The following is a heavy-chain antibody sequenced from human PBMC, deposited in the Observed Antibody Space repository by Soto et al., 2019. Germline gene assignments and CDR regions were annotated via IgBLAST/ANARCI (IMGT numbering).Heavy chain of an antibody. J-gene: IGHJ4*02. V-gene: IGHV1-3*01. Sequence: ASVKVSCKASGYTFTSYAMHWVRQAPGQRLEWMGWINAGNGNTKYSQKFQGRVTITRDTSASTAYMELSSLRSEDTAVYYCVRDGYHFGSFDHWGPGTLVTVSS. CDR1: GYTFTSYA. CDR2: INAGNGNT. CDR3: VRDGYHFGSFDH. D-gene: IGHD3-16*01.